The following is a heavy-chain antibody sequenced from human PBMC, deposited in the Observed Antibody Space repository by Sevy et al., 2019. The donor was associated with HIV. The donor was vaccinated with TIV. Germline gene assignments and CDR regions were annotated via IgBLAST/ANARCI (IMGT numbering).Heavy chain of an antibody. J-gene: IGHJ3*01. V-gene: IGHV3-74*01. CDR2: IKTDGCNR. D-gene: IGHD2-2*01. CDR3: AREGDTVLVPTAVDAFDF. CDR1: GFTFSNYW. Sequence: GGSLRLSCAASGFTFSNYWMHWVRQAPGKGLVWVSRIKTDGCNRDSADSVKGRFFISRDNAKNLLYLQMNSLRAEDTAVYYCAREGDTVLVPTAVDAFDFWGQGTMVTVSS.